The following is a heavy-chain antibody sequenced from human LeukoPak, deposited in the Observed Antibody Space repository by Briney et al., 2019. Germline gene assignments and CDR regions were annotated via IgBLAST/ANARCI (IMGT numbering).Heavy chain of an antibody. V-gene: IGHV3-48*03. CDR2: ISRSGSIT. CDR1: GFAFSTYE. Sequence: PGGSLRLSCAASGFAFSTYEMNWVRQAPGKGLEWISYISRSGSITNYADSVKGRFTISRDDDRNSLSLEMSGLRVEDSAVYFCVRGMLNIFWGQGTRVAVSS. J-gene: IGHJ4*02. D-gene: IGHD2/OR15-2a*01. CDR3: VRGMLNIF.